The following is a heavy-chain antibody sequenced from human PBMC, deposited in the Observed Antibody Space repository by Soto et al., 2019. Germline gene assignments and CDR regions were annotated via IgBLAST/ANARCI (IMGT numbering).Heavy chain of an antibody. CDR3: AGDRVLGFCSGGSCGILDS. CDR2: MSPGGNSQ. Sequence: GGSLRLSCAAPGFNFNIHALHWIRQAPGEGLEWVAVMSPGGNSQYYADSVKGRFTISRDTSKSTLYLQMASLRPEDTAVYYCAGDRVLGFCSGGSCGILDSWGRGAPVTVSS. J-gene: IGHJ4*02. D-gene: IGHD2-15*01. V-gene: IGHV3-30-3*01. CDR1: GFNFNIHA.